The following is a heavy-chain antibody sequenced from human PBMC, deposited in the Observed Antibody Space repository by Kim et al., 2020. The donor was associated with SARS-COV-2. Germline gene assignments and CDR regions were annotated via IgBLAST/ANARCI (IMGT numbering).Heavy chain of an antibody. CDR1: GGTFSSYA. CDR3: ARDGASDHYYDSSGYFPRFDP. Sequence: SVKVSCKASGGTFSSYAISWVRQAPGQGLEWMGGIIPIFGTANYAQKFQGRVTITADESTSTAYMELSSLRSEDTAVYYCARDGASDHYYDSSGYFPRFDPWGQGTLVTVSS. V-gene: IGHV1-69*13. CDR2: IIPIFGTA. J-gene: IGHJ5*02. D-gene: IGHD3-22*01.